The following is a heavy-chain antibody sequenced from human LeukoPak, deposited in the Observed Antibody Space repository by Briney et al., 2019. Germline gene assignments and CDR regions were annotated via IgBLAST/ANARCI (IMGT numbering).Heavy chain of an antibody. CDR3: ARMNYYDSSGTYYYYGMDV. D-gene: IGHD3-22*01. V-gene: IGHV1-2*02. J-gene: IGHJ6*02. CDR2: INPNGGGT. Sequence: ASVKVSCKASGYTFTGYYMHWVRQAPGQGLEWMGWINPNGGGTNYAQKFQGRVTMTRDTSISTAYMELSRLRSDDTAVYYCARMNYYDSSGTYYYYGMDVWGQGTTVTVSS. CDR1: GYTFTGYY.